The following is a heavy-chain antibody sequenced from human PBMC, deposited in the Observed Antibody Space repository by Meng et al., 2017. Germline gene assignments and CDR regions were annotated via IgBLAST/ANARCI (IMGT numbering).Heavy chain of an antibody. J-gene: IGHJ4*02. CDR3: ARVVYSSGWSFDY. CDR2: IWYDGSNK. CDR1: GFTFSSYG. D-gene: IGHD6-19*01. Sequence: VGSGGGVVRPGRSLSLSCAASGFTFSSYGMHWVRQAPGKGLEWVAVIWYDGSNKYYADSVKGRFTISRDNSKNTLYLQMNSLRAEDTAVYYCARVVYSSGWSFDYWGQGTLVTVSS. V-gene: IGHV3-33*01.